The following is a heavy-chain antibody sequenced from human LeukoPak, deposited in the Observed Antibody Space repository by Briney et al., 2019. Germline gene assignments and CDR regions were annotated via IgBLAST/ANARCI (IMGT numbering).Heavy chain of an antibody. Sequence: ASVKVSCKASGYTFTGYYMHWVRQAPGQGLEWMGWINPNSGGTNYAQKFQGWVTMTRDTSISTAYMELSRLRSDDTAVYYCARDLERYYDLEGRSGYWGQGTLVTVSS. CDR3: ARDLERYYDLEGRSGY. V-gene: IGHV1-2*04. CDR1: GYTFTGYY. J-gene: IGHJ4*02. D-gene: IGHD3-3*01. CDR2: INPNSGGT.